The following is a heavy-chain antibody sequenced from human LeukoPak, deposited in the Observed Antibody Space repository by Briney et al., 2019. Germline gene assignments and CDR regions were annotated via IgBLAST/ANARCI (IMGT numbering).Heavy chain of an antibody. CDR3: AKDLVDIVVVPAAIGPTYYYYYYMDV. V-gene: IGHV3-30*02. D-gene: IGHD2-2*02. J-gene: IGHJ6*03. Sequence: GRSLRLSCAASGFTFSSYAMHWVRQAPGKGLEWVAFIRYDGSNKYYADSVKGRFTISRDNSKNTLYLQMNSLRAEDTAVYYCAKDLVDIVVVPAAIGPTYYYYYYMDVWGKGTTVTVSS. CDR1: GFTFSSYA. CDR2: IRYDGSNK.